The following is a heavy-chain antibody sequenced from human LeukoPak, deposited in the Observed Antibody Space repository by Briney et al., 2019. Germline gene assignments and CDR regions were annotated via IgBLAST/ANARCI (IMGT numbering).Heavy chain of an antibody. CDR2: INPNSGGT. CDR1: GYTFTGYY. D-gene: IGHD3-22*01. Sequence: ASVKVSCKASGYTFTGYYIHWVRQAPGQGLEWMGWINPNSGGTNYAQKFQGRVTMTRDTSISTAYMELSSLRSEDTAVYYCARGWYYYDSSGSDRDWFDPWGQGTLVTVSS. V-gene: IGHV1-2*02. CDR3: ARGWYYYDSSGSDRDWFDP. J-gene: IGHJ5*02.